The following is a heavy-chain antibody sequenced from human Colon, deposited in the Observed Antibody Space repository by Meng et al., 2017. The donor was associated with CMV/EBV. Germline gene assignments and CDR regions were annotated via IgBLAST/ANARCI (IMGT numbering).Heavy chain of an antibody. J-gene: IGHJ4*02. CDR3: ARRSPPHNFGGKRGHYFDF. D-gene: IGHD4-23*01. V-gene: IGHV4-59*01. CDR2: IYYSGS. Sequence: GSLSLTCSVSGGSISSFYWSWIRQSPGKGLEWLGDIYYSGSNYNPSLKSRVNISLDTSRNRFSLSLSSVTAADTAVYYCARRSPPHNFGGKRGHYFDFWGQGTVVTVSS. CDR1: GGSISSFY.